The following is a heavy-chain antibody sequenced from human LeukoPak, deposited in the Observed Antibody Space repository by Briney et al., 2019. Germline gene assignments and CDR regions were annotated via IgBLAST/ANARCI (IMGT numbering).Heavy chain of an antibody. V-gene: IGHV3-21*01. J-gene: IGHJ4*02. CDR2: ISSSSTSM. CDR3: SRERGYSYGYSDY. Sequence: GGSLRLSCTASGFTFSSYSMNWVRQAPGKGLEWVSSISSSSTSMYYADSVKGRFTISRDNAKNSLYLQMNSLRAEDTAVYYCSRERGYSYGYSDYWGQGTLVTVSS. CDR1: GFTFSSYS. D-gene: IGHD5-18*01.